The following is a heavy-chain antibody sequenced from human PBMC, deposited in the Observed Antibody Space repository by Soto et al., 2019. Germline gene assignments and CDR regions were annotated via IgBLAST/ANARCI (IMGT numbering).Heavy chain of an antibody. J-gene: IGHJ5*02. CDR3: AQDVFPAAEVGDWFDH. D-gene: IGHD3-16*01. CDR2: ISYDGSNK. CDR1: GFTFSRYG. Sequence: EGSLRHSCAASGFTFSRYGKHWVRQAPGKGLEWVAVISYDGSNKYYADSVKGRFTISRDNSKNTLYLQMNSLRAEDTAVYYCAQDVFPAAEVGDWFDHCCQGTLVTVS. V-gene: IGHV3-30*18.